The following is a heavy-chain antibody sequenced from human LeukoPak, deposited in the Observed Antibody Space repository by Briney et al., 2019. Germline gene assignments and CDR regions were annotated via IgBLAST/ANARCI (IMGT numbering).Heavy chain of an antibody. CDR3: ARHKIIAGAPQLVDF. CDR2: IYPGDSDT. CDR1: GYSFTSYW. V-gene: IGHV5-51*01. J-gene: IGHJ4*02. Sequence: GESLKISCKGSGYSFTSYWIGWVRQMPGKGLEWMGIIYPGDSDTRYSPSFQGQVTISADKSISTAYLQWSSLKASDTAMYYCARHKIIAGAPQLVDFWGQGTLVTVSS. D-gene: IGHD1-26*01.